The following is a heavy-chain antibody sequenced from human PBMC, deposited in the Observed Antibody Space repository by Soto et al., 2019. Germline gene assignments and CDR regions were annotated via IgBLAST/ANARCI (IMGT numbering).Heavy chain of an antibody. D-gene: IGHD6-6*01. J-gene: IGHJ4*02. CDR1: GGSFSGYY. CDR3: ARTSRFDF. CDR2: INHSGST. Sequence: QVQLQQWGAGLLKPSETLSLTCAVYGGSFSGYYWSWIRQPPGKGLEWIGEINHSGSTNYNPSLKSRVTMSEDTSKNQFSLKLSSVTAADTAVYYCARTSRFDFWGLGTLVTVSS. V-gene: IGHV4-34*01.